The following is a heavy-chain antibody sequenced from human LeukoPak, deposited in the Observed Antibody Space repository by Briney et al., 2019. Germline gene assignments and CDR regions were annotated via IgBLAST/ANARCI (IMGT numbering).Heavy chain of an antibody. D-gene: IGHD3-10*01. Sequence: ASVKVSCKASGYTFTSYGISWVRQAPGQGLEWMGWISAYNGNTNYAQKLQGRVTMTTDTSTSTAYMELRSLRSDDTAVYYCARRGMVRGVINPYYYYYMDVWGKGTTVTISS. J-gene: IGHJ6*03. CDR3: ARRGMVRGVINPYYYYYMDV. CDR2: ISAYNGNT. V-gene: IGHV1-18*01. CDR1: GYTFTSYG.